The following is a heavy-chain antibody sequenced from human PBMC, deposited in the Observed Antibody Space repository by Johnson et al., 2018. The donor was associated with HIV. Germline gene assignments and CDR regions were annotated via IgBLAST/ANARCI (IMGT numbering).Heavy chain of an antibody. CDR2: IYSGGST. Sequence: MLLVESGGGLVQPGGSLRLSCAASGFTVSSNYMSWVRQAPGKGLEWVSVIYSGGSTYYADSVKGRFTISRDNSKNTLYLQMNSLRAEDTAVYYCAREGGYSGYEGVGHTNDAFDIWGQGTVVTVSS. J-gene: IGHJ3*02. CDR1: GFTVSSNY. CDR3: AREGGYSGYEGVGHTNDAFDI. D-gene: IGHD5-12*01. V-gene: IGHV3-66*01.